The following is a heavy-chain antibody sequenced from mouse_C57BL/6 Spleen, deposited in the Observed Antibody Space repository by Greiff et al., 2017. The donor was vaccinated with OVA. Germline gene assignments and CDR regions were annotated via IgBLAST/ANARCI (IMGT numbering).Heavy chain of an antibody. J-gene: IGHJ3*01. CDR2: ISSVSSTI. V-gene: IGHV5-17*01. D-gene: IGHD2-3*01. CDR3: ARSDGYPFAY. Sequence: EVQGVESGGGLVKPGGSLKLSCAASGFTFSDYGMHWVRQAPEKGLEWVAYISSVSSTIYYADTVKGRFTISRDNAKNTLFLQMTSLRSEDTAMYYCARSDGYPFAYWGQGTLVTVSA. CDR1: GFTFSDYG.